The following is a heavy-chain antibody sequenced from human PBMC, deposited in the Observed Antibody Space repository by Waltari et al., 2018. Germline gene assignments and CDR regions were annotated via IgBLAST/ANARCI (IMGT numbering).Heavy chain of an antibody. CDR1: GGSISSYY. V-gene: IGHV4-4*07. CDR3: ARPAGGFGGDNWFDP. J-gene: IGHJ5*02. D-gene: IGHD3-10*01. CDR2: IYTSGST. Sequence: QVQLQESGPGLVKPSATLSVTCTVSGGSISSYYWSWIRQPAGKGLELIGRIYTSGSTNYNPSLKSRVPMSVDTSKTQFSLKLSSVTAADTAVYYCARPAGGFGGDNWFDPWGQGTLVTVSS.